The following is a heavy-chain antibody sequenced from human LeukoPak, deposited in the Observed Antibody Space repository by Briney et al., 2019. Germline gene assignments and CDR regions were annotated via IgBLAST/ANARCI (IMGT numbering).Heavy chain of an antibody. J-gene: IGHJ4*02. D-gene: IGHD3-10*01. Sequence: PGESLKISCKGSGYSFVNYWIGWVRQMPGKGLEWMGIIHPGDSDTRYSPSFQGQVTISAEKSISTAYLQWSSLKASDTAMYYCARRGEGPIGGIGHWGQGTLVTVSS. CDR3: ARRGEGPIGGIGH. V-gene: IGHV5-51*01. CDR1: GYSFVNYW. CDR2: IHPGDSDT.